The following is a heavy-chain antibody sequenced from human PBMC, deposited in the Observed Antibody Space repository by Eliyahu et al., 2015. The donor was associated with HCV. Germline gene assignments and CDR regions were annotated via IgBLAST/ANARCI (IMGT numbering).Heavy chain of an antibody. V-gene: IGHV4-59*01. CDR2: FXYSGST. Sequence: QVQLQESGPGLVKPSETLSLTCXVSGGSITTYYWXWXRQPPGKGLEWIGYFXYSGSTSYNPSLKSRVTISVDTSKNQFSLSLTSVTAADTAVYYCASGGGGIAVAGTGGWFDPWGQGTLVTVSS. CDR3: ASGGGGIAVAGTGGWFDP. J-gene: IGHJ5*02. CDR1: GGSITTYY. D-gene: IGHD6-19*01.